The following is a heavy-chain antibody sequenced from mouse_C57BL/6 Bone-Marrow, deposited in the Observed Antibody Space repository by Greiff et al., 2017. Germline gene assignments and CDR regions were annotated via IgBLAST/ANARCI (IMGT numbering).Heavy chain of an antibody. V-gene: IGHV5-17*01. D-gene: IGHD2-3*01. CDR1: GFTFSDYG. CDR2: ISSGSSTI. Sequence: EVKLMESGGGLVKPGGSLKLSCAASGFTFSDYGMHWVRQAPEKGLEWVAYISSGSSTINYADTVKGRFTISRDNAKNTLFLQMTSLRSEDTAMYYCARRWLLGAMDYWGQGTSVTVSS. CDR3: ARRWLLGAMDY. J-gene: IGHJ4*01.